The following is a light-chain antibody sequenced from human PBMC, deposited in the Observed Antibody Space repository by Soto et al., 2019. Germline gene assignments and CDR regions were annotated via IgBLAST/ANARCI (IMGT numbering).Light chain of an antibody. Sequence: ETVLTQSPGTLSLSPGERATLSCRASQSISSGYLAWYQQRPGQAPRLLISGTSNRATGIPDRFRGSGSGTDFTLTCSRLEPEDFAVYYCQQYGGSPLVTFGGGTKVEIK. J-gene: IGKJ4*01. CDR1: QSISSGY. CDR2: GTS. V-gene: IGKV3-20*01. CDR3: QQYGGSPLVT.